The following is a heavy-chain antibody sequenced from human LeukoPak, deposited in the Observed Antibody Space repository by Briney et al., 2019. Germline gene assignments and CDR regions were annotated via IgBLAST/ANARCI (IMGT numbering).Heavy chain of an antibody. CDR1: GASINTNTYY. CDR2: IYYSGST. CDR3: ARYCSGSSCSGGNWFDP. Sequence: SETLSLTCTVSGASINTNTYYWGWIRQPPGKGLEWIGSIYYSGSTYDNPSLKSRVTISVDTSKNQFSLKLSSVTAADTAVYFCARYCSGSSCSGGNWFDPWGQGTLVSVSA. D-gene: IGHD2-2*01. J-gene: IGHJ5*02. V-gene: IGHV4-39*01.